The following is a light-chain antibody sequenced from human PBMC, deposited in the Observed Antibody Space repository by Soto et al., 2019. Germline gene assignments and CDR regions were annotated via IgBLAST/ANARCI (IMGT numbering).Light chain of an antibody. CDR2: TTP. Sequence: DIQMTQSPSSLSAYVGDRVTITCRASQSIRNYFNWYQQKPGKAPKVLIYTTPSLQSGAPSRLSASGSGTDFTLAISSLQPEDFATYYCQQYNSYPLTFGGGTKVDIK. V-gene: IGKV1-16*01. CDR3: QQYNSYPLT. CDR1: QSIRNY. J-gene: IGKJ4*01.